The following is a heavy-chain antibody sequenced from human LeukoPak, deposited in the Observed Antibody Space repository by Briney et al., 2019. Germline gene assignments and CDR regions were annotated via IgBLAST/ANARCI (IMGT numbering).Heavy chain of an antibody. Sequence: GASLRLSCAASGFTFSSYAMSWVRQAPGKGLEWVSVIYSGGSTYYADSVKGRFTISRDNSKNTLYLQMNSLRAEDTAVYYCARVESSSWYADYWGQGTLVTVSS. V-gene: IGHV3-53*01. CDR2: IYSGGST. CDR3: ARVESSSWYADY. CDR1: GFTFSSYA. D-gene: IGHD6-13*01. J-gene: IGHJ4*02.